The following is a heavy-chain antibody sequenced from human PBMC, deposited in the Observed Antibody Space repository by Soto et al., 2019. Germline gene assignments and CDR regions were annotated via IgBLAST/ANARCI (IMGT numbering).Heavy chain of an antibody. Sequence: QVQLQESGPGLVKPSQTLSLTCSVSGGSVNSGGYYWSWIRQHPGKGLEWLGYIHYSGNTYYNPSLNSRVTTSLDTSQNQFSLKLSSVTAADTAVYYCARDVSYDGSGWANWFDPWGQGTLVTVSS. D-gene: IGHD3-22*01. V-gene: IGHV4-31*03. J-gene: IGHJ5*02. CDR1: GGSVNSGGYY. CDR3: ARDVSYDGSGWANWFDP. CDR2: IHYSGNT.